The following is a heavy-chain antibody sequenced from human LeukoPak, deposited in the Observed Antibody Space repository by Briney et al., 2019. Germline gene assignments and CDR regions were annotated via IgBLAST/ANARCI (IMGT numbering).Heavy chain of an antibody. Sequence: PGGSLRLSXAASGFTFSGSAMHWVGQASGKGLEWVGRIRSKANSYSTAYAASVKGRFTISRDDSKNTAYLQMNSLKTEDTAVSYCTIVGAADAFDIWGQGTMVTVSS. CDR2: IRSKANSYST. J-gene: IGHJ3*02. V-gene: IGHV3-73*01. D-gene: IGHD1-26*01. CDR1: GFTFSGSA. CDR3: TIVGAADAFDI.